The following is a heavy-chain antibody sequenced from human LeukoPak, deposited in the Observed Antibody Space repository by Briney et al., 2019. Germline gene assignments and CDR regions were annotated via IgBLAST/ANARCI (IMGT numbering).Heavy chain of an antibody. CDR3: ARGEYQLLSDYYYGMDV. J-gene: IGHJ6*02. Sequence: SETLSLTCTVSGGSISSYYWSWIRQPPGKGLEWIGYIYYSGCTNYNPSLKSRVTISVDTSKNQFSLKLSSVTAADTAVYYCARGEYQLLSDYYYGMDVWGQGTTVTVSS. V-gene: IGHV4-59*01. CDR2: IYYSGCT. CDR1: GGSISSYY. D-gene: IGHD2-2*01.